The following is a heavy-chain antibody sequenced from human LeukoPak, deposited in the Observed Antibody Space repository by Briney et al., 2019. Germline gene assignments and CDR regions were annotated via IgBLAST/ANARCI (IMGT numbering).Heavy chain of an antibody. CDR2: INPNNGGT. CDR1: GYTFTGYY. D-gene: IGHD1-26*01. J-gene: IGHJ5*02. CDR3: ARGGVVGATDWFDP. V-gene: IGHV1-2*06. Sequence: GASVKVSCKASGYTFTGYYMHWVRQAPGQGLEWMGRINPNNGGTKYAQEFQGRVTMTRDTSISTAYMELSRLRSDDTAVYYCARGGVVGATDWFDPWGQGTLVTVSS.